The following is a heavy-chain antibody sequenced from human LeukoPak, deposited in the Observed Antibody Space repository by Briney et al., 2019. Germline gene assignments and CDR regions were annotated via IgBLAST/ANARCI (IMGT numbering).Heavy chain of an antibody. CDR2: IKSKTDGGTT. CDR3: AKGVYSQWELLPSWFDP. V-gene: IGHV3-15*01. D-gene: IGHD1-26*01. CDR1: GFTFSNAW. J-gene: IGHJ5*02. Sequence: GGPLRLSCAASGFTFSNAWMSWVRQAPGKGLEWVGRIKSKTDGGTTDYAAPVKGRFTISRDDSKNTLYLQMNSLRAEDTAVYYCAKGVYSQWELLPSWFDPWGQGTLVTVSS.